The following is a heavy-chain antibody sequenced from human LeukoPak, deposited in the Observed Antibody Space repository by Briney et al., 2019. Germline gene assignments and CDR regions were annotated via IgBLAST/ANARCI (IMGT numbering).Heavy chain of an antibody. CDR2: IYYSGST. CDR1: GGSISSYY. D-gene: IGHD6-19*01. Sequence: SETLSLTCTVSGGSISSYYWSWIRQPPGKGLEWIGYIYYSGSTNYNPSLKSRVTISVDTSKNQFSLKLSSVTAADTAVYYCARMGLVAVAENMDVWGQGTTVTVSS. V-gene: IGHV4-59*13. J-gene: IGHJ6*02. CDR3: ARMGLVAVAENMDV.